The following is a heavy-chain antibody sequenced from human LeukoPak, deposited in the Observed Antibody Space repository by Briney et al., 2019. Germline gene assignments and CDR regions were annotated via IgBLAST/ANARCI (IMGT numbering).Heavy chain of an antibody. CDR1: GFTFPNYA. CDR3: AKERRGSAHYYYYYYMDV. Sequence: GGSLRLSCAASGFTFPNYAMGWVRQAPGKGLEWVSAISGSGGSTYYADSVKGRFTISRDNSKNTLYLQMNSLRAEDAAVYYCAKERRGSAHYYYYYYMDVWGKGTTVTISS. V-gene: IGHV3-23*01. J-gene: IGHJ6*03. CDR2: ISGSGGST. D-gene: IGHD5-12*01.